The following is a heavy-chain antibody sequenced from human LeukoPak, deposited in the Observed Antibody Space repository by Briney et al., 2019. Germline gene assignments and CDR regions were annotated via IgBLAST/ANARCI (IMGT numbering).Heavy chain of an antibody. J-gene: IGHJ4*02. Sequence: SETLSLTCTVSGGSISSGDYYWSWIRQHPEKGLVWIGYTFYSGSSYYNPSLKSRVTISVDTSKNQFSLKLSSVTAADTAVYYCARVWGSGSYGRGEADYWGQGTLVTVSS. CDR3: ARVWGSGSYGRGEADY. CDR1: GGSISSGDYY. CDR2: TFYSGSS. D-gene: IGHD3-10*01. V-gene: IGHV4-31*03.